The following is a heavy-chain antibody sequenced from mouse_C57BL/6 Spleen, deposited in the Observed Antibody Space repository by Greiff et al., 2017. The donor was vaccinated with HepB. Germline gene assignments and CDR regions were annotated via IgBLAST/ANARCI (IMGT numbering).Heavy chain of an antibody. V-gene: IGHV1-15*01. Sequence: VQLQQSGAELVRPGASVTLSCKASGYTFTDYEMHWVKQTPVHGLEWIGAIDPETGGTAYNQKFKGKAILTADKSSSTAYMELRSLTSEDSAVYYCTRKGDYYGSSPAWFAYWGQGTLVTVSA. CDR2: IDPETGGT. CDR1: GYTFTDYE. D-gene: IGHD1-1*01. J-gene: IGHJ3*01. CDR3: TRKGDYYGSSPAWFAY.